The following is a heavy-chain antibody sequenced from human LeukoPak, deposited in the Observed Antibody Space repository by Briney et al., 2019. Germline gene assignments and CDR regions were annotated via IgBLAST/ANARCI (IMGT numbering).Heavy chain of an antibody. CDR2: ISSSSSYI. D-gene: IGHD6-13*01. Sequence: GGSLRLSCAASGFTFSSYSMNWVRQAPGKGLEWVSSISSSSSYIYYADSVKGRFTISRDNAKNSLHLQMNSLRAEDTAVYYCARVVIAAAGTGSGRWFDPWGQGTLVTVSS. V-gene: IGHV3-21*01. CDR3: ARVVIAAAGTGSGRWFDP. J-gene: IGHJ5*02. CDR1: GFTFSSYS.